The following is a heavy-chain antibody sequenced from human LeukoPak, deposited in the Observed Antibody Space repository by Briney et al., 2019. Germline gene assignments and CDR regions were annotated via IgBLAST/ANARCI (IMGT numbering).Heavy chain of an antibody. CDR3: AKSFPNTGTTSFFDY. V-gene: IGHV3-66*01. J-gene: IGHJ4*02. Sequence: GGSLRLSCAASGFTVSSNYMSWVRQAPGKGLEWVSVIYSGGSTYYADSVKGRFTISRDNSKNTLYLQMNSLRAEDTAVYYCAKSFPNTGTTSFFDYWGQGTLVTVSS. CDR2: IYSGGST. D-gene: IGHD1-1*01. CDR1: GFTVSSNY.